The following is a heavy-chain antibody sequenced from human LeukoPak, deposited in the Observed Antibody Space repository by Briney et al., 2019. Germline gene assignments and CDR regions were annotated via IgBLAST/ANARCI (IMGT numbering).Heavy chain of an antibody. J-gene: IGHJ3*02. CDR1: GFTFSSYS. V-gene: IGHV3-21*01. Sequence: PGGSLRLSCAASGFTFSSYSMNWVRQAPGKGLEWVSSISSSSSYIYYADSVKGRFTISRDNAKNSLYLQMNSLRAEDTAVYYCARDNSILGPDAFDIWGQGTMVTVSS. CDR2: ISSSSSYI. CDR3: ARDNSILGPDAFDI. D-gene: IGHD1-26*01.